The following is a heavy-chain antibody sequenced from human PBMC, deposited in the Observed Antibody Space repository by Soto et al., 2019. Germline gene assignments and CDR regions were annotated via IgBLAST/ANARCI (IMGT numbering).Heavy chain of an antibody. J-gene: IGHJ4*02. V-gene: IGHV3-53*01. D-gene: IGHD2-8*01. CDR1: GFTVSSNY. Sequence: LRLSCAASGFTVSSNYMSLVRQAPGKGLEWVSVRYSGGYTYYADSVKGRFIISRDHSKNTLYLQMVSLRAQDTAVYYCARVSYDVRRCYYCDYWGQGALVTVSS. CDR3: ARVSYDVRRCYYCDY. CDR2: RYSGGYT.